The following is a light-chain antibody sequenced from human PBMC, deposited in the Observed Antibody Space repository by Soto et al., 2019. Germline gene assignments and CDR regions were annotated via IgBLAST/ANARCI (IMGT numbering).Light chain of an antibody. CDR2: GAS. Sequence: EIVLTQSPGTLSLSPGERATLSCRASQSVSSSYLAWYQQKPGQAPRLFIYGASTRATGVPARFSGSGSATEFTLSISSLQSEDVAVYYCQQYGDWPPETFGQGTKLEI. CDR3: QQYGDWPPET. V-gene: IGKV3-20*01. J-gene: IGKJ2*01. CDR1: QSVSSSY.